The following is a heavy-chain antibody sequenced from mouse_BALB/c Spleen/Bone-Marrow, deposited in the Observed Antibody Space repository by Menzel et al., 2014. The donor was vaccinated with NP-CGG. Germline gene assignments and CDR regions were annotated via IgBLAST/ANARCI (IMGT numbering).Heavy chain of an antibody. CDR1: GYTFSNYW. J-gene: IGHJ2*01. V-gene: IGHV1-9*01. CDR2: ILPGSGTA. Sequence: VQGVESGAELMKPGASVKISCKATGYTFSNYWIDWVKQRPGHGLEWIGEILPGSGTANYNEKFKGKATFTADTSSNTAYMQLSSLTSEDSALYYYARASVVPYYFDFWGQGTTLTVSS. CDR3: ARASVVPYYFDF. D-gene: IGHD1-1*01.